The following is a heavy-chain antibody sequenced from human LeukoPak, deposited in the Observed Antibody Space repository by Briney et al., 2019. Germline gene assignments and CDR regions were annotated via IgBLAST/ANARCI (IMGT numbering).Heavy chain of an antibody. CDR3: ARSLKWNLVGFDY. CDR1: GFTFRNHW. V-gene: IGHV3-23*01. Sequence: GGSLRLSCAASGFTFRNHWMHWVRQTPGKGLVWVSVINNSGDNTFYADSVKGRFTISRDNSKNTLYLQMSSLRGEDTAVYYCARSLKWNLVGFDYWGQGTLVTISS. CDR2: INNSGDNT. D-gene: IGHD1-1*01. J-gene: IGHJ4*02.